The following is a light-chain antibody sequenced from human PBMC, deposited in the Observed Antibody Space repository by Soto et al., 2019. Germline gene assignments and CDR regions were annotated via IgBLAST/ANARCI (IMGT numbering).Light chain of an antibody. CDR1: QSVSSY. V-gene: IGKV3-11*01. CDR2: DAS. J-gene: IGKJ2*01. Sequence: EIVLTQSPATLSLSPGERATLSCRASQSVSSYLAWSQQKPGQAPSLLIYDASNRATGIPARFSDSGSGTDSTLTISGVEPEDFAVYRWQQRSNWPHLYTFGHGTKLAMK. CDR3: QQRSNWPHLYT.